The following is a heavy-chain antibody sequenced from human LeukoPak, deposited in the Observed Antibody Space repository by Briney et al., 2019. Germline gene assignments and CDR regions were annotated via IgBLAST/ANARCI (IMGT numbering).Heavy chain of an antibody. D-gene: IGHD6-13*01. CDR1: GGSVSSGNYY. CDR2: MSNSGHT. CDR3: ARVSAAGTGPDY. V-gene: IGHV4-61*01. Sequence: SETLSLTCTVSGGSVSSGNYYWSWIRQPPGKGLEWIGFMSNSGHTDSTPSFKSRVTISVDTSKNQFSLRLNSVTAADTAVYYCARVSAAGTGPDYWGQGTLVTVSS. J-gene: IGHJ4*02.